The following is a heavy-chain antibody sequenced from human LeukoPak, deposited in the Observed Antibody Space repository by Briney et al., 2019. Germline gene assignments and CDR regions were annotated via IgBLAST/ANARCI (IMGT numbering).Heavy chain of an antibody. J-gene: IGHJ4*02. V-gene: IGHV4-39*01. Sequence: PSETLSLTCTVSGGSISSSSYYWGWIRQPPGKGLEWIESIYYSGSTYYNPSLKHRLPISVDTSKNHFSLKLSSVTAADTAVYYCARQDGYSYGLDYWGQGTLVTVSS. CDR3: ARQDGYSYGLDY. CDR1: GGSISSSSYY. D-gene: IGHD5-18*01. CDR2: IYYSGST.